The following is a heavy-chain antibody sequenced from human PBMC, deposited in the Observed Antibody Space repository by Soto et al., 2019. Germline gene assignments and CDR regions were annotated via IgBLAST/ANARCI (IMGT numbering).Heavy chain of an antibody. Sequence: EVQLLESGGALVQPGGSLRLSCAASGFTFSNYDMSWVRQAPGKGLEWVSGISGSVSGTYYAESVKGRFTISRDNSKNTLYLQMNSLRAEDTAVYYCAKDLRYFGLSGMDVWGQGPTVTVSS. CDR1: GFTFSNYD. J-gene: IGHJ6*02. CDR2: ISGSVSGT. D-gene: IGHD3-16*01. CDR3: AKDLRYFGLSGMDV. V-gene: IGHV3-23*01.